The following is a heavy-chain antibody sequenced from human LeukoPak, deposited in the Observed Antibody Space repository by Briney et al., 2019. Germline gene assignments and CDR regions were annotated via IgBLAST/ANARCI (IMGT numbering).Heavy chain of an antibody. J-gene: IGHJ5*02. D-gene: IGHD6-19*01. Sequence: GSLRLSCAASGFSFSSYDMHWVRQAPGKGLEWIGSIYYSGSTYYSPSLKSRVTISLDTSKNQFSLKLSSVTAADTAVYYCARSQARLGWFDPWGQGTLVTVSS. CDR3: ARSQARLGWFDP. V-gene: IGHV4-38-2*01. CDR2: IYYSGST. CDR1: GFSFSSYD.